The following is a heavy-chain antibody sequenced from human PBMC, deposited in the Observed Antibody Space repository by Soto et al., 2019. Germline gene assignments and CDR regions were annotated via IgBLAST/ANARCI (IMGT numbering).Heavy chain of an antibody. CDR3: TRGAYSSSPDY. V-gene: IGHV3-74*01. J-gene: IGHJ4*02. CDR2: INSDGSST. D-gene: IGHD3-22*01. CDR1: GFTFSCCW. Sequence: EVQLVESGGGLVQPGGSLRLSCAASGFTFSCCWMNWVRQAPGKGLVWVARINSDGSSTSHADSVKGRFTISRDNAKNTLSLQMSGLRAEDTAVYYCTRGAYSSSPDYWGQGTLVTVSS.